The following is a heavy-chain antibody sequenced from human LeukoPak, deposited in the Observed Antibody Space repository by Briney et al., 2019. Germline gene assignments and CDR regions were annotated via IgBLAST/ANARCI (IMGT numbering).Heavy chain of an antibody. CDR1: GFTFSSYA. CDR3: ARDEGP. V-gene: IGHV3-30-3*01. Sequence: GGSLRLSCAASGFTFSSYAMHWVRQAPGKGLEWVAVISYDGSNKYYADSVKGRFTIFRDNSKNTLYLQMNSLRAEDTAVYYCARDEGPWGQGTLVTVSS. CDR2: ISYDGSNK. J-gene: IGHJ5*02.